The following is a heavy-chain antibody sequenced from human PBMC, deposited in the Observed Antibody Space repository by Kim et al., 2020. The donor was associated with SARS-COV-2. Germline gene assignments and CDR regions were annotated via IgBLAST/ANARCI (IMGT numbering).Heavy chain of an antibody. D-gene: IGHD4-17*01. CDR1: GFTFSTYA. V-gene: IGHV3-23*01. Sequence: GGSLRLSCAASGFTFSTYAMSWVRQAPGKGLEWVSTISHSGDNTYYADSVKGRFTISRDNSMYMMYLQMGSLRAEDTAVYYCAKAMTTVAIDYWGQGTL. CDR2: ISHSGDNT. CDR3: AKAMTTVAIDY. J-gene: IGHJ4*02.